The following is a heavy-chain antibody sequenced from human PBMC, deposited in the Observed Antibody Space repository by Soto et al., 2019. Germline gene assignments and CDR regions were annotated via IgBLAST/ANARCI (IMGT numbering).Heavy chain of an antibody. CDR1: GGSISSGGYY. CDR2: IYYSGST. D-gene: IGHD4-17*01. J-gene: IGHJ5*02. Sequence: SSETLSLTCTVSGGSISSGGYYWSWIRQHPGKGLEWIGYIYYSGSTYYNPSLKSRVTMSLDTSRNQFSLNLTSVTAADTAVYFCARHLSGDYPNSNWFDPWGQGTLVTVSS. V-gene: IGHV4-31*03. CDR3: ARHLSGDYPNSNWFDP.